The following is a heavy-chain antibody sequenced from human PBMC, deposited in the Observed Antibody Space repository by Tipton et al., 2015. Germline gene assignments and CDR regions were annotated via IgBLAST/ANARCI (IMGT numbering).Heavy chain of an antibody. V-gene: IGHV1-69*01. D-gene: IGHD4-17*01. CDR1: GGTFSNYG. J-gene: IGHJ4*02. CDR2: IIPLFGTA. Sequence: QLVQSGAEVKKPGSSVKVSCKTSGGTFSNYGISWVRQAPGQGLEWMGGIIPLFGTANYAQKFQDRVTITADESTSTAYMELSSLRSEDTAVYYCARDRYGDRDFDYWGQGTLVTVSS. CDR3: ARDRYGDRDFDY.